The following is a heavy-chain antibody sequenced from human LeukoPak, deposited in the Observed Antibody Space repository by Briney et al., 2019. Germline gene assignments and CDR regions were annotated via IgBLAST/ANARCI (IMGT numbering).Heavy chain of an antibody. CDR3: ARARHQLLYNDYYYYYMDV. CDR2: ISAYNGNT. Sequence: ASVKVSCKASGYTFTSYGISWVRQAPGQGLEWMGWISAYNGNTNYAQKLQGRVTMTTDTSTSTAYMELRSLRSDDTAVYYCARARHQLLYNDYYYYYMDVWGKGTTVTVSS. D-gene: IGHD2-2*02. J-gene: IGHJ6*03. V-gene: IGHV1-18*01. CDR1: GYTFTSYG.